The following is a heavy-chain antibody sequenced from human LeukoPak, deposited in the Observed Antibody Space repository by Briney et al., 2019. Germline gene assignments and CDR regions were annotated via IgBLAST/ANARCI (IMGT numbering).Heavy chain of an antibody. CDR3: ARSRSGAY. CDR2: IKQDGSEK. D-gene: IGHD3-3*01. J-gene: IGHJ4*02. CDR1: GFIFSSYW. Sequence: PGGSLRLSCAASGFIFSSYWMSWVRQAPGKGLEWVANIKQDGSEKYYVDSVKGRFTISRDNAKNSLYLQMNSLRAEDTAVYYCARSRSGAYWGQGTLGTVSS. V-gene: IGHV3-7*01.